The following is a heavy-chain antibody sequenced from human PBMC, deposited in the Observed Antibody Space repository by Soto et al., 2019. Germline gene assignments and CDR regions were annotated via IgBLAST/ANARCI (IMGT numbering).Heavy chain of an antibody. CDR1: GYSFTSYW. D-gene: IGHD6-13*01. Sequence: GESLKISCQVSGYSFTSYWIALGRQMPRKSLEWMGIIYPGDYDTRYSPSFQGQVIISADRSISTTYLQWRSLKASDTAMYYCARRGIASTGGYQYYGMDVWGQGTTVTVSS. V-gene: IGHV5-51*01. J-gene: IGHJ6*02. CDR2: IYPGDYDT. CDR3: ARRGIASTGGYQYYGMDV.